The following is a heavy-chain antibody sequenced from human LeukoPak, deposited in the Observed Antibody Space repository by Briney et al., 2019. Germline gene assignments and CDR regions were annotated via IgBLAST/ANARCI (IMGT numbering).Heavy chain of an antibody. V-gene: IGHV3-30*02. CDR3: ARAGIIDPYDYVWGSYRNPYYFDY. J-gene: IGHJ4*02. CDR1: GFTFSAYG. D-gene: IGHD3-16*02. CDR2: IRYDGDYK. Sequence: PGGSLRLSCAASGFTFSAYGMHWVRQAPGKGLEWVAFIRYDGDYKQYADSVKGRFTISRDNSKNTLYLQMNSLRAEDTAVYYCARAGIIDPYDYVWGSYRNPYYFDYWGQGTLVTVSS.